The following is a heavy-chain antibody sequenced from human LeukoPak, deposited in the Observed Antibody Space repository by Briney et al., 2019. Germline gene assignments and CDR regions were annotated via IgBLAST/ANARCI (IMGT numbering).Heavy chain of an antibody. CDR3: ARGGVWWELVNGAFDI. CDR1: GYTFTGYY. CDR2: INPNSGGT. D-gene: IGHD1-26*01. Sequence: ASVKVSCKASGYTFTGYYMHWVRQAPGQGLEWMGWINPNSGGTNYAQKFQGRVTMTRDTSISTAYMELSRLRSDDTAVYYCARGGVWWELVNGAFDIWGQGTMVTVSS. J-gene: IGHJ3*02. V-gene: IGHV1-2*02.